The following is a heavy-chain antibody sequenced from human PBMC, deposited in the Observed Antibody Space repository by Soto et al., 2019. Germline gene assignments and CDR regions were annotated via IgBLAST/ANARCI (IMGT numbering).Heavy chain of an antibody. J-gene: IGHJ4*02. Sequence: GESLKISCKGSGYKFIDYWIGWVRQVPGKGLEWVGSIYPGDFDIKYRPSFQGQVTSSADRSTTTAYLQWNSLQASDTAMYYCVRTSGGEYYDSRQYYYSYWGQGTLVTVSS. D-gene: IGHD3-22*01. V-gene: IGHV5-51*01. CDR3: VRTSGGEYYDSRQYYYSY. CDR2: IYPGDFDI. CDR1: GYKFIDYW.